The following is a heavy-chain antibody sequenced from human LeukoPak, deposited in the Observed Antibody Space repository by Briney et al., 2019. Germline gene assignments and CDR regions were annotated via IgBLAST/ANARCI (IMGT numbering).Heavy chain of an antibody. CDR3: ARLHYDFWSGYYSDGYYYMDV. V-gene: IGHV1-8*01. CDR1: GYTFTSYD. J-gene: IGHJ6*03. CDR2: MRPDSGNT. D-gene: IGHD3-3*01. Sequence: ASVKLSCKASGYTFTSYDINWVRQATGHGLEWVGWMRPDSGNTGYAQKLQGRVTMTRNTSISTAYMELSSLRSEDTAVYYCARLHYDFWSGYYSDGYYYMDVWGKGTTVTVSS.